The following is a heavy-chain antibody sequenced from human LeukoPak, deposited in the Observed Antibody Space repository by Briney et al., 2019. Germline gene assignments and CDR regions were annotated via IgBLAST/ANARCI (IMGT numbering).Heavy chain of an antibody. CDR3: ARAAKLVDY. D-gene: IGHD5-18*01. CDR1: GGSISSSSYY. J-gene: IGHJ4*02. V-gene: IGHV4-39*07. CDR2: IYYSGST. Sequence: SETLSLTCTVSGGSISSSSYYWGWIRQPPGKGLEWIGSIYYSGSTYYNPSLKSRVTISVDTSKNQFSLKLSSVTAADTAVYYCARAAKLVDYWGQGTLVTVSS.